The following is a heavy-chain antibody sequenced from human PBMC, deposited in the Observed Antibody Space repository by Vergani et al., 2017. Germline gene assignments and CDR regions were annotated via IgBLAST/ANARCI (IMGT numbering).Heavy chain of an antibody. CDR2: SRNMAYSFST. J-gene: IGHJ4*02. Sequence: EVQLVESGGALVQPGGSLRLSCAVSGFNFSDYYLDWIRQAPGKGLEWVGRSRNMAYSFSTQFAASVAGRFSISSDASTRSFFLQMNSLKIEDTAVYFCVREGTYCSGSSCYTGVGIFDFWGQGTPVTVSS. CDR1: GFNFSDYY. V-gene: IGHV3-72*01. D-gene: IGHD2-2*01. CDR3: VREGTYCSGSSCYTGVGIFDF.